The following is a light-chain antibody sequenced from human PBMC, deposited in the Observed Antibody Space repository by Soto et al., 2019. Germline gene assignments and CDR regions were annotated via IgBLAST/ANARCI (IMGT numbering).Light chain of an antibody. CDR1: QGIRND. J-gene: IGKJ1*01. Sequence: AIQMTQSPSSLSASVGDRVTITCRASQGIRNDLGWYQQKPGKAPKLLIYDASSLQSGVPSRFSGRGSGTDFTLTFSSLQPEDLATYYCLQDNNFPWTFGQGTKVEIK. CDR2: DAS. CDR3: LQDNNFPWT. V-gene: IGKV1-6*01.